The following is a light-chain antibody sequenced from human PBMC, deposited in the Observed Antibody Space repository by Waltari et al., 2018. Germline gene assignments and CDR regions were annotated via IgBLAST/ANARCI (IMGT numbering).Light chain of an antibody. CDR1: QSSSDY. Sequence: DIQMTQSPSSLSASVADRVTITCRASQSSSDYLNWYQQKPGKAPKLLIYAASTLQSGVPSRFSGSGSGTDFALTISSLQPEDFATYYCQQSYSFGQGTRLEIK. V-gene: IGKV1-39*01. CDR3: QQSYS. CDR2: AAS. J-gene: IGKJ5*01.